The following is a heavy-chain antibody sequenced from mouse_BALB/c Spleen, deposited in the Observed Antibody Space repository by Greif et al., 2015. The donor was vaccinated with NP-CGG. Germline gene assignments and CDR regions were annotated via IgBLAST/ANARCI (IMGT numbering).Heavy chain of an antibody. V-gene: IGHV2-2-2*01. CDR1: GLSLTNYG. Sequence: QVQLKQSGPGLVQPSQSLSITCTVSGLSLTNYGVHWVRQSPGKGLEWLGAIWSGGSTDYSAAFISRLSITTDNSKSQVFFKMNSLQADDTAIYYCVRKRRFYAMDYWGQGTSVTVSS. CDR3: VRKRRFYAMDY. CDR2: IWSGGST. J-gene: IGHJ4*01.